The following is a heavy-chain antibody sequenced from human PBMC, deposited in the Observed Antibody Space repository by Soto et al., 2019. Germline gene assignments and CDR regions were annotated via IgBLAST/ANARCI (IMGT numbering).Heavy chain of an antibody. D-gene: IGHD2-2*01. CDR1: GGSFSGYY. Sequence: QVQLQQWGAGLLKPSETLSLTCAVYGGSFSGYYWSWIRQPPGKGLEWIGEINHSGSTNYNPSLKSRVTISVDTSKNQVSLKLSSVTAADTAVYYCARAVVVPAATDPWGQGTLVTVSS. CDR2: INHSGST. J-gene: IGHJ5*02. V-gene: IGHV4-34*01. CDR3: ARAVVVPAATDP.